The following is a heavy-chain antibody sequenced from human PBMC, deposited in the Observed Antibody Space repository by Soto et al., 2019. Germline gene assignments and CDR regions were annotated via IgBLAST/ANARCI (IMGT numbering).Heavy chain of an antibody. D-gene: IGHD5-12*01. CDR2: IIPIFGTA. CDR3: ARAPHTIVATIGPSNWFDP. CDR1: GGTFSSYA. J-gene: IGHJ5*02. V-gene: IGHV1-69*01. Sequence: QVQLVQSGAEVKKPGSSVKVSCKASGGTFSSYAISWVRQAPGQGLEWMGGIIPIFGTANYAQKFQGRVTITADESTSTAYMELSSLRSEDTAVYYCARAPHTIVATIGPSNWFDPWGQGTLVTVSS.